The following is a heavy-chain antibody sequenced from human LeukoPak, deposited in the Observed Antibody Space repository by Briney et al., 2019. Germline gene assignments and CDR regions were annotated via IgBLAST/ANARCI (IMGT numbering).Heavy chain of an antibody. Sequence: GGSLRLSCADSGFTFSRYAMHWVRQAPAKGLKWVAVISYDGSNKFYADSVKGRLAISRDNSQKTLYLQMNSLRTEDTAVYYCAKASKKHGLGGTVEYWGQGTLVTVSS. V-gene: IGHV3-30*18. CDR1: GFTFSRYA. CDR2: ISYDGSNK. D-gene: IGHD3-10*01. CDR3: AKASKKHGLGGTVEY. J-gene: IGHJ4*02.